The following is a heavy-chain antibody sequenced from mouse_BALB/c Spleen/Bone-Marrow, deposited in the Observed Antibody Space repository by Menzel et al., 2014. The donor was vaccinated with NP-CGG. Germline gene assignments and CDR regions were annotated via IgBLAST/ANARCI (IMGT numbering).Heavy chain of an antibody. CDR2: IDPANGNT. Sequence: VQLQQSGAELVKPGASVTLSCTASGFNIKDTYMHWVKQRPEQGLEWIGRIDPANGNTKYDPKFQGKATITADTSSNTAYLQLSGLTSEDTAVYYCARYRLGTYFDYWGQGTTLTVSS. J-gene: IGHJ2*01. CDR3: ARYRLGTYFDY. CDR1: GFNIKDTY. D-gene: IGHD1-2*01. V-gene: IGHV14-3*02.